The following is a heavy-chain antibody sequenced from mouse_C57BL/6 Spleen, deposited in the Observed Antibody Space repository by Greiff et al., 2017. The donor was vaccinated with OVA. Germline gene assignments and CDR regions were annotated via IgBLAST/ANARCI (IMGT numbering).Heavy chain of an antibody. CDR3: ARNNGYSPWFAY. D-gene: IGHD2-3*01. V-gene: IGHV2-9-1*01. CDR1: GFSLTSYA. CDR2: IWTGGGT. J-gene: IGHJ3*01. Sequence: VKVVESGPGLVAPSQSLSITCTVSGFSLTSYAISWVRQPPGKGLEWLGVIWTGGGTNYNSALKSRLSISKDNSKSQVFLKMNSLQTDDTARYYCARNNGYSPWFAYWGQGTLVTVSA.